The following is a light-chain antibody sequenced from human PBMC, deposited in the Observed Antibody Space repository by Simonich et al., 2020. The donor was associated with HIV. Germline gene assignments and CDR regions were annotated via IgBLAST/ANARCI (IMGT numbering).Light chain of an antibody. V-gene: IGLV2-11*01. CDR1: SSDVGGYNY. CDR2: DVR. J-gene: IGLJ3*02. Sequence: QSALTQPRSVSGSPGQSVTIPCPGTSSDVGGYNYVSWYQHHPDKAPKLIIFDVRKRPSGVPDRVPGPKAGNTAPLTISGLQAEDEADYYCCSHAGNYTWVFGGGTKLTVL. CDR3: CSHAGNYTWV.